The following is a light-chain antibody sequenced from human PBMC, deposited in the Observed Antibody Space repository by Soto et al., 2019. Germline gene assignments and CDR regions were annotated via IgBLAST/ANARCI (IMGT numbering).Light chain of an antibody. CDR1: SGHSSYA. CDR2: LNSDGSH. CDR3: QTWATGIGVV. J-gene: IGLJ2*01. V-gene: IGLV4-69*01. Sequence: QLVLTQSPSASASLGASVKLTCTLSSGHSSYAIAWHQQQPEKGPRYLMRLNSDGSHMKGDGIPDRFSGSSSGTERYLTISSLQSEDEADYYCQTWATGIGVVFGGGTKLTVL.